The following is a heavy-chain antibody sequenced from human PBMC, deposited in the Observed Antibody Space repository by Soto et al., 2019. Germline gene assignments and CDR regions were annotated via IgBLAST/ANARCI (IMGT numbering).Heavy chain of an antibody. D-gene: IGHD3-16*02. J-gene: IGHJ4*02. CDR1: GGTFNTYT. Sequence: QVHLVQSGAELKQPGSSVTVSCKASGGTFNTYTFSWVRQVPGQGLEWMGSVLPILGSTNYAPEFQGRLSISADQSSTTVYMELSSLTSQDTATYYCGRIPRYSFPTSDPLDNWGQGTLVTVSS. CDR3: GRIPRYSFPTSDPLDN. CDR2: VLPILGST. V-gene: IGHV1-69*08.